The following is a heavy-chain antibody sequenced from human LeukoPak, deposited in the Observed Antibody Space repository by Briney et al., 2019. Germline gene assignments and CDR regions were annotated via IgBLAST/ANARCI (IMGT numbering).Heavy chain of an antibody. V-gene: IGHV4-4*02. D-gene: IGHD3-22*01. J-gene: IGHJ3*02. CDR2: IYHSGST. Sequence: PSGTLSLTCAVPGGSISSSNWWSWVRQPPGKGLEWIGEIYHSGSTNYNPSLKSRVTISVDKSKNQFSLKLSSVTAADTAVYYCARATYYYDSSGSADAFDIWGQGTMVTVSS. CDR1: GGSISSSNW. CDR3: ARATYYYDSSGSADAFDI.